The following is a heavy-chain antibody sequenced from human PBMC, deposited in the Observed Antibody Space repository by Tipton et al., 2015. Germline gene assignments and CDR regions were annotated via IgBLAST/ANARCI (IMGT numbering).Heavy chain of an antibody. J-gene: IGHJ4*02. CDR1: GDSVSSNRVT. Sequence: GLVKPSQTLSLTCDISGDSVSSNRVTWNWIRQSPSRGLEWLGNTYYRSKWYSDYAVSVKSRITINSDTSKNQFSLRLTSLTASDTAVYYCASLLLYGDYVHGLGYWGRGTLVTVSS. CDR3: ASLLLYGDYVHGLGY. V-gene: IGHV6-1*01. D-gene: IGHD4-17*01. CDR2: TYYRSKWYS.